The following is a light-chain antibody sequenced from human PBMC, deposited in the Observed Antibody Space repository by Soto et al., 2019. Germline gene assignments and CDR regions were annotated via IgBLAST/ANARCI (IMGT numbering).Light chain of an antibody. CDR3: QQRSNWPPIT. J-gene: IGKJ5*01. CDR1: QSVSSY. Sequence: EIVLTQSPATLSLSPGERATLSCRASQSVSSYLAWYQQKPGQAPRLLIYDASNRATGIPARFSGSGSVTDFTLTISSLEPEDFAVYYCQQRSNWPPITFGQRTRLEIK. V-gene: IGKV3-11*01. CDR2: DAS.